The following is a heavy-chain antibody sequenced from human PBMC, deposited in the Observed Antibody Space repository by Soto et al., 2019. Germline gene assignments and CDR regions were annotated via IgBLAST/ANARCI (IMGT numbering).Heavy chain of an antibody. J-gene: IGHJ4*02. CDR1: GFTFSSYA. Sequence: PGGSLRLSCAASGFTFSSYAMSWVRQAPGKGLEWVSAISGSGGSTYYADSVKGRFTISRDNAKNTLYLQMNSLRAEDTAVYYCARGDYDILTGSDYWGQGTLVTVSS. D-gene: IGHD3-9*01. V-gene: IGHV3-23*01. CDR3: ARGDYDILTGSDY. CDR2: ISGSGGST.